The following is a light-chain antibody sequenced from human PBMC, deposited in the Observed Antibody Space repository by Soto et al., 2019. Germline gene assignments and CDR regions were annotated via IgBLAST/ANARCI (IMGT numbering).Light chain of an antibody. J-gene: IGKJ5*01. V-gene: IGKV3-11*01. Sequence: EIVLTQSPATLSLSPGERATLSCRASQSVYSYLAWYQQKPGQAPRLLIYDASNRATGIPARFRGSGSGTDFTLTISSLEPEDCAVYYCQQRSNWPITFGQGTRLESK. CDR1: QSVYSY. CDR3: QQRSNWPIT. CDR2: DAS.